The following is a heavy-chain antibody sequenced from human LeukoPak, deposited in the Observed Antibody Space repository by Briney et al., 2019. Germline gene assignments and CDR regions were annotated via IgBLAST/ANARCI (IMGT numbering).Heavy chain of an antibody. Sequence: GASVKVSCKASGYTFTSYDINWVRQATGQGLEWMGWMNPNSGNTGYAQKFQDRVTMTRDMSTSTVYMELSSLRSEDTAVYYCARDRSYFDYWGQGTLVTVSS. CDR3: ARDRSYFDY. CDR1: GYTFTSYD. V-gene: IGHV1-8*01. J-gene: IGHJ4*02. CDR2: MNPNSGNT.